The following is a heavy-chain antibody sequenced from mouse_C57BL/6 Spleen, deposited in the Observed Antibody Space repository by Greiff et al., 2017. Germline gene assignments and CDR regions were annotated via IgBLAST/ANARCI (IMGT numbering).Heavy chain of an antibody. V-gene: IGHV1-22*01. CDR3: ARSQARVFDY. Sequence: VQLQQSGPELVKPGASVKLSCKASGYTFTDYNMHWVKQSHGKSLEWIGYIKPNNGGTSYNQKFTGKATLTVNKSSSTAYMDLRSLTSEDAAVYDCARSQARVFDYWGQGTTLTVSS. CDR2: IKPNNGGT. CDR1: GYTFTDYN. D-gene: IGHD3-2*02. J-gene: IGHJ2*01.